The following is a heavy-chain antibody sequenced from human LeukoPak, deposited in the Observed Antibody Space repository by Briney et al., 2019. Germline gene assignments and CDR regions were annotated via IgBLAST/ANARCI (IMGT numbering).Heavy chain of an antibody. CDR1: GFIVSSNY. CDR2: IYAGGST. CDR3: ARAMRSSGSYPFDY. Sequence: GGSLRLSCAASGFIVSSNYMSWVRQAPGTGLEWVSDIYAGGSTYYADSVKGRFTISRDNSKNTLYLQMNSLRAEDTAVYYCARAMRSSGSYPFDYWGQGTLVTVSS. D-gene: IGHD3-10*01. V-gene: IGHV3-66*01. J-gene: IGHJ4*02.